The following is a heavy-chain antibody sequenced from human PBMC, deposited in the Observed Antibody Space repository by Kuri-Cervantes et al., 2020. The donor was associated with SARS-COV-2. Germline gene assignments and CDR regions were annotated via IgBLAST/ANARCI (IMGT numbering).Heavy chain of an antibody. J-gene: IGHJ6*02. V-gene: IGHV1-3*01. CDR2: INAGNGNT. D-gene: IGHD3-22*01. Sequence: ASVKVSCKASGYTFTSYAMHWVRQAPGQRLEWMGWINAGNGNTKYSQKFQGRVTITRDISASTAYMELSSLRSEDTAVYYCAREYYDSSGYYYYYYYGMDVWGQGPRSPSP. CDR1: GYTFTSYA. CDR3: AREYYDSSGYYYYYYYGMDV.